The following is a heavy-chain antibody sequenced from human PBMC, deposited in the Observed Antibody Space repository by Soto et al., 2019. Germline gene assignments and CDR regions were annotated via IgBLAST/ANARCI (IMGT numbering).Heavy chain of an antibody. V-gene: IGHV3-23*01. CDR2: ISRNGGNI. Sequence: GPPLTLSCAPSGFTFSLYPMRWVRQAPEKGLEWVSSISRNGGNIYYEDSVKGRFTVSRDNSKNTLHLQMNSLRTEDTAVYYCASHYCSGGSCNGYFANWGQGVLVTVSS. CDR1: GFTFSLYP. J-gene: IGHJ4*02. CDR3: ASHYCSGGSCNGYFAN. D-gene: IGHD2-15*01.